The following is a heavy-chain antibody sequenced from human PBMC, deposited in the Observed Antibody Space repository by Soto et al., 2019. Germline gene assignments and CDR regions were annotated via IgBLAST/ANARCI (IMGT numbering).Heavy chain of an antibody. V-gene: IGHV3-74*01. CDR1: GFTISSYW. J-gene: IGHJ4*02. CDR2: INSDGSRT. Sequence: EVQLVESGGGLVQPGGSLRLSCAASGFTISSYWMYWVRQAPGKGLVWVSRINSDGSRTTYADSVKGRFTISRDNAKNTLYLQMNSLRAEDTAVYYCAREYSSSRYFDYWGQGTLVTVSS. CDR3: AREYSSSRYFDY. D-gene: IGHD6-13*01.